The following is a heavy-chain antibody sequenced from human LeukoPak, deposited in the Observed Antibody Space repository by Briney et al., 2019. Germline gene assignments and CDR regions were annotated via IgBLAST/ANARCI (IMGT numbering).Heavy chain of an antibody. V-gene: IGHV3-30*04. D-gene: IGHD6-13*01. Sequence: PGRSLRLSCAASGFTFSNYAMHWVRQAPGKGLEWVAVISYEGTNKYYADSVKGRFTISRDSSKNTLYLQMNSLRAEDTAMYYCARGSRYISTWSTNHWFDPWGQGTLVTVSS. CDR2: ISYEGTNK. J-gene: IGHJ5*02. CDR3: ARGSRYISTWSTNHWFDP. CDR1: GFTFSNYA.